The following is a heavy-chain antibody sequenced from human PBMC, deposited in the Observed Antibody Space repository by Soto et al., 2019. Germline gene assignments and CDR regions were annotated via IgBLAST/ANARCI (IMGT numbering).Heavy chain of an antibody. CDR3: ARVVDIVATNFDY. D-gene: IGHD5-12*01. J-gene: IGHJ4*02. V-gene: IGHV4-34*01. CDR1: GGSFSGYY. CDR2: INHSGST. Sequence: SETLSLTCAVYGGSFSGYYWSWIRQPPGKGLEWIGEINHSGSTNYNPSLKSRVTISVDTSKNQFSLKLSSVTAADTAVYYCARVVDIVATNFDYWGQGTLVTVYS.